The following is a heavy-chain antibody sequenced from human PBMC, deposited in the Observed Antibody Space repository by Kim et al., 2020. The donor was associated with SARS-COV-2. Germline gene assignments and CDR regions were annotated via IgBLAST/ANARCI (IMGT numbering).Heavy chain of an antibody. J-gene: IGHJ4*02. CDR2: ISYDGSNK. V-gene: IGHV3-30*18. D-gene: IGHD2-2*01. CDR3: AKVLDCSSTSCLDY. CDR1: GFTFSSYG. Sequence: GGSLRLSCAASGFTFSSYGMHWVRQAPGKGLEWVAVISYDGSNKYYADSVKGRFTISRDNSKNTLYLQMNSLRAEDTAVYYCAKVLDCSSTSCLDYWGQG.